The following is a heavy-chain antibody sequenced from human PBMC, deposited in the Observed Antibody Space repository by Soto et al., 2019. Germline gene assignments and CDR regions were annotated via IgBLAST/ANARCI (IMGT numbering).Heavy chain of an antibody. V-gene: IGHV3-9*01. J-gene: IGHJ2*01. CDR2: IRWNSGTV. D-gene: IGHD1-1*01. CDR3: FQEKNGIRDTFPVSAFLRNRSSDL. Sequence: QNPGKGLEWVSSIRWNSGTVDYADSVKGRFTISRDNAKTSLYLQRNSLSGEDTALYFCFQEKNGIRDTFPVSAFLRNRSSDL.